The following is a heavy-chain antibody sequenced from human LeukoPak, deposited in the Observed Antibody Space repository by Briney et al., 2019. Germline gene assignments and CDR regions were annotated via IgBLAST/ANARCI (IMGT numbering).Heavy chain of an antibody. V-gene: IGHV1-2*02. CDR1: GYIFTGYY. Sequence: ASVKVSCKASGYIFTGYYMHWVRQAPGQGLEWMGWINPNSGDTNYAQKFQGRVTITRNTSISTAYMELSSLRSEDTAVYYCARGYSYYYYMDVWGKGTTVTVSS. CDR3: ARGYSYYYYMDV. J-gene: IGHJ6*03. D-gene: IGHD5-18*01. CDR2: INPNSGDT.